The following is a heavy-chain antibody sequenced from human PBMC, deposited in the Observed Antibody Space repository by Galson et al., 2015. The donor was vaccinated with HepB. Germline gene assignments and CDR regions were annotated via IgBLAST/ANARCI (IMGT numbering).Heavy chain of an antibody. CDR1: GGSISSGSYY. J-gene: IGHJ4*02. CDR2: IYTSGST. V-gene: IGHV4-61*02. D-gene: IGHD4-17*01. Sequence: TLSLTCTVSGGSISSGSYYWSWIRQPAGKGLEWIGRIYTSGSTNYNPSLKSRVTISVDTSKNQFSLKLSSVTAADTAVYYCARERGYGDYDDDYWGQGTLVTVSS. CDR3: ARERGYGDYDDDY.